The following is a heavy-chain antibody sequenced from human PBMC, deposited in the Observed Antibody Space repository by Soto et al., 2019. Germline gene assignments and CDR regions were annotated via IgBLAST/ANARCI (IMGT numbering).Heavy chain of an antibody. Sequence: QVQLVESGGGVVQPGRSLRLSCAASGFTFSSYGMQWVRQAPGKGLEWVAVIWNDGSNQYYADSVKGRFTISRDNSNYLLYLQLKSLGAEDTAVYYCARERGQIDYWGQGTLVTVSS. CDR3: ARERGQIDY. V-gene: IGHV3-33*01. CDR2: IWNDGSNQ. J-gene: IGHJ4*02. CDR1: GFTFSSYG.